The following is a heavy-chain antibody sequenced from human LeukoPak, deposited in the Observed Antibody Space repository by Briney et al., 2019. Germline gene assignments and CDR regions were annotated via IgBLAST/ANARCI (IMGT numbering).Heavy chain of an antibody. CDR2: VNNRADET. J-gene: IGHJ4*02. CDR3: ERDPSEYGWQRGWYRDF. D-gene: IGHD6-19*01. V-gene: IGHV3-23*01. Sequence: GGSLRLSCAASGFSFSSYGMSWFRQAPGEGLEWVSTVNNRADETHYADFVRGRFFISRDNSNSRLTLHMNNLRVEDTAVYYCERDPSEYGWQRGWYRDFWGQGSQVTVSS. CDR1: GFSFSSYG.